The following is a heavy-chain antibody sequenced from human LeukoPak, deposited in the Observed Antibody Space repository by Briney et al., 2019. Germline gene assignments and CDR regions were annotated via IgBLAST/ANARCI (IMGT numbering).Heavy chain of an antibody. Sequence: PGGSLRLSCAASGFTFSSYGMHWVRQAPGKGLEWVAVISYHGIDKYYADSVKGRFTISRDNSKNALYLQMISLRPEDTAVYYCARAGEDVVLGPAPVGGSPYNWFDPWGQGTLVTVSS. J-gene: IGHJ5*02. V-gene: IGHV3-30*03. CDR2: ISYHGIDK. D-gene: IGHD2-2*01. CDR3: ARAGEDVVLGPAPVGGSPYNWFDP. CDR1: GFTFSSYG.